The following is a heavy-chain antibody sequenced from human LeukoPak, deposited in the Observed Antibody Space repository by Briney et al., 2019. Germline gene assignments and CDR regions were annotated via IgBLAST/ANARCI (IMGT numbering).Heavy chain of an antibody. Sequence: GGSLRLSCAASGFTFSVYGMNWFRQAPGKGLEWISYISSSTSTINYADSVKGRFTISRDNANNSLFLQMNSLRVEDTAVYYCARRPPTGAALDYWGQGTLVTVSS. CDR1: GFTFSVYG. D-gene: IGHD6-6*01. CDR3: ARRPPTGAALDY. V-gene: IGHV3-48*01. J-gene: IGHJ4*02. CDR2: ISSSTSTI.